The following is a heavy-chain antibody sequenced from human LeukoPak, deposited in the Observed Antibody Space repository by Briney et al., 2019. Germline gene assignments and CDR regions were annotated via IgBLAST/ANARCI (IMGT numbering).Heavy chain of an antibody. CDR1: SGSISSGGYY. Sequence: SQTLSLTCIVSSGSISSGGYYWSWIRQHPGKGLEWIGYISHSGGTLYNPSLKSRVMISLDTSKNQFSLRLTSVTAADTAVYYCARDGGSSGYRYFDLWGGGTLVTVSS. D-gene: IGHD3-22*01. J-gene: IGHJ2*01. V-gene: IGHV4-31*03. CDR2: ISHSGGT. CDR3: ARDGGSSGYRYFDL.